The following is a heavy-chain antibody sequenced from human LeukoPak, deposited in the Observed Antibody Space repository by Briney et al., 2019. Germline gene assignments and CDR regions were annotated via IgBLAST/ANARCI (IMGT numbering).Heavy chain of an antibody. J-gene: IGHJ4*02. D-gene: IGHD5-18*01. CDR1: GGFISSSSYY. Sequence: SETLSLTCTVSGGFISSSSYYWGWIRQPPGKGLEWIGSIYYSGSTYYNPSLKSRVTISVDTSKNQFSLKLSSVTAADTAVYYCARPERGYSYQIDYWGQGTLVTVSS. V-gene: IGHV4-39*01. CDR3: ARPERGYSYQIDY. CDR2: IYYSGST.